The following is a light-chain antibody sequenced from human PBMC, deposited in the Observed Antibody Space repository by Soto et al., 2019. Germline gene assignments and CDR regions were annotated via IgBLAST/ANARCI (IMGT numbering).Light chain of an antibody. J-gene: IGKJ5*01. V-gene: IGKV1-5*01. CDR2: DAS. CDR1: QSISSW. CDR3: QQYNSYP. Sequence: DIQMTQSPSALSASVGDRVTITCRASQSISSWLAWYQQKPGKAPKLLIYDASSLESGVPSRFSGSGSGTEFTLTISSLQPDDFATYYCQQYNSYPFGQGTRLENK.